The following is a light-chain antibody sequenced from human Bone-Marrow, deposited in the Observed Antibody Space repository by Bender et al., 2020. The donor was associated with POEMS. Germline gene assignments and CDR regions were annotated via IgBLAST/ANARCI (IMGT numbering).Light chain of an antibody. V-gene: IGLV1-44*01. J-gene: IGLJ2*01. Sequence: QSVLTQPPSVSGTPGQRVTISCSGSSSNIGRNTVNWYQKVPGAAPKLVIYTNDQRPSGVPARFSGSKSGTSASLAISGLQSEDEADYYCTSWDDSLNGPVVFGGGTKLTVL. CDR2: TND. CDR1: SSNIGRNT. CDR3: TSWDDSLNGPVV.